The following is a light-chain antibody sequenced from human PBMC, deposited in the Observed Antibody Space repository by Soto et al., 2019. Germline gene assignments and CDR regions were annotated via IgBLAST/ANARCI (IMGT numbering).Light chain of an antibody. CDR1: QGISNY. CDR2: AAS. Sequence: DIQMTQSPSSLSASVGDRVTITCRASQGISNYLAWYQQKPGKVPKILIYAASTLQSGVPSRFSGSGNGTDFTLTISSLQPEEGATYYCQEYNSAPWTFGQGTQVEIK. J-gene: IGKJ1*01. V-gene: IGKV1-27*01. CDR3: QEYNSAPWT.